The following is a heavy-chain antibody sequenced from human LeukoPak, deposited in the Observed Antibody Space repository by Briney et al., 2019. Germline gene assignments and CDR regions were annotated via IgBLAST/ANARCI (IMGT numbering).Heavy chain of an antibody. CDR1: GGSFTGYY. V-gene: IGHV4-34*01. CDR2: INHSGST. D-gene: IGHD5-12*01. CDR3: ACHAVRYSAYDREEDAFDI. Sequence: KPSETLALTCALYGGSFTGYYWRWIRQPPGKGLEWIGEINHSGSTKYNPSLKSRVTISVDTSTKQFFLRLTSVTAADTAVYYCACHAVRYSAYDREEDAFDIWGQGTTVTVSS. J-gene: IGHJ3*02.